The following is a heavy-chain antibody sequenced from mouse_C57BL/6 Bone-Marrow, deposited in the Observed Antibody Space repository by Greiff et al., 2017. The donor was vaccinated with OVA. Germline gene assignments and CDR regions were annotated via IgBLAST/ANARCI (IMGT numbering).Heavy chain of an antibody. CDR1: GFTFSSYA. V-gene: IGHV5-4*03. CDR3: ARGYYGSSYCFAY. D-gene: IGHD1-1*01. Sequence: EVKVVESGGGLVKPGGSLKLSCAASGFTFSSYAMSWVRQTPEKRLEWVATISDGGSYTYYPDNVKGRFTISRDNAKNNLYLQMSHLKSEDTAMYYCARGYYGSSYCFAYWGQGTLVTVSA. J-gene: IGHJ3*01. CDR2: ISDGGSYT.